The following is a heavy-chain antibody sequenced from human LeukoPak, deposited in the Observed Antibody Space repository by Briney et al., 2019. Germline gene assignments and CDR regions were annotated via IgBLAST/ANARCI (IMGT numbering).Heavy chain of an antibody. CDR3: AGGGS. CDR2: ISSSGSII. D-gene: IGHD3-16*01. CDR1: GLTLSSYE. Sequence: PGGSLRLSCAVSGLTLSSYEMKWVRQAPGKGLEWVSYISSSGSIIYYADSVKGRFTISRDNAKNSLYLQMNSLRAEDTAVYYCAGGGSWGQGTLVTVSS. J-gene: IGHJ5*02. V-gene: IGHV3-48*03.